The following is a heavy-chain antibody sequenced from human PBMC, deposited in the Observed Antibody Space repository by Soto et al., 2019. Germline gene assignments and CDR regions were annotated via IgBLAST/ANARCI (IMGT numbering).Heavy chain of an antibody. Sequence: GASVKVSCKASGGTFSSYAISWVRQAPGQGLEWMGGIIPLFYTTNNAQKFQGRVTITADESTGTAYLELSSLRSEDTAVYYCARVSGYFWSGYYTDKSQGLDPWGQGTLVTVSS. CDR3: ARVSGYFWSGYYTDKSQGLDP. J-gene: IGHJ5*02. D-gene: IGHD3-3*01. CDR1: GGTFSSYA. CDR2: IIPLFYTT. V-gene: IGHV1-69*13.